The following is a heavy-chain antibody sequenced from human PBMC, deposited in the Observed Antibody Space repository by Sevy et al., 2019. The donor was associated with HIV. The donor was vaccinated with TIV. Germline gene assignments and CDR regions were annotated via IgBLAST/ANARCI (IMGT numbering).Heavy chain of an antibody. D-gene: IGHD6-13*01. J-gene: IGHJ3*02. Sequence: SETLSLTCTVSGGSISSYYWSWIRQPPGKGLEWIGYIYYSGSTNYNPSLKSRVTISVDTSKNQFSLKLSSVTAADTAVYHCARDRGSSSRTDAFDIWGQGTMVTVSS. CDR2: IYYSGST. V-gene: IGHV4-59*01. CDR1: GGSISSYY. CDR3: ARDRGSSSRTDAFDI.